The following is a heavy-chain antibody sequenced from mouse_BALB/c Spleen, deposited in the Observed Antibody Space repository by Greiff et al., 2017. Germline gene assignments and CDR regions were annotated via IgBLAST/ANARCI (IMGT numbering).Heavy chain of an antibody. CDR2: IRLKSDNYAT. CDR3: TATYYRYDGGYWYFDV. CDR1: GFTFSSYW. V-gene: IGHV6-3*01. J-gene: IGHJ1*01. D-gene: IGHD2-14*01. Sequence: EVQLVESGGGLVQPGGSMKLSCVASGFTFSSYWMSWVRQSPEKGLEWVAEIRLKSDNYATHYAESVKGKFTISRDDSKSRLYLQMNSLRAEDTGIYYCTATYYRYDGGYWYFDVWGAGTTVTVSS.